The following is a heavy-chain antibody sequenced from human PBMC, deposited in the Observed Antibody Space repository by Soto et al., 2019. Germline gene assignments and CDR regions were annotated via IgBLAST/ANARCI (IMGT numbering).Heavy chain of an antibody. Sequence: QVQLVQSGAEVKKPGSSVKVSCKASGGTFSSYAISWVRQAPGQGLEWMGGIIPIFGTANYAQKFQGRVTITADESTSTAYMELSRLRSEDTAVYYCASGGLSIAARRNWFDPWGQGTLVTVSS. J-gene: IGHJ5*02. V-gene: IGHV1-69*01. D-gene: IGHD6-6*01. CDR2: IIPIFGTA. CDR1: GGTFSSYA. CDR3: ASGGLSIAARRNWFDP.